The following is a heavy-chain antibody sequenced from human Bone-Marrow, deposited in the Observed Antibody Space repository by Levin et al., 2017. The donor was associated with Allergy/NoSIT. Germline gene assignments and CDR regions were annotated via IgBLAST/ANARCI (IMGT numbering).Heavy chain of an antibody. V-gene: IGHV3-30*18. CDR2: ISYDGRNK. D-gene: IGHD3-22*01. Sequence: GESLKISCAASGFTFSSYAMHWVRQAPGKGLEWVAVISYDGRNKYYTDSVKGRFTISRDNSKNTLYLQMNSLRAEDTAVYYCAKQYYDSIGYFHTFDYWGQGTLVTVSS. CDR1: GFTFSSYA. CDR3: AKQYYDSIGYFHTFDY. J-gene: IGHJ4*02.